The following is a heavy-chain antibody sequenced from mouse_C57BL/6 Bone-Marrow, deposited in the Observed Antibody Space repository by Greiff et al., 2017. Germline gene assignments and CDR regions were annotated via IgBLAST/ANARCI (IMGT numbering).Heavy chain of an antibody. J-gene: IGHJ1*03. Sequence: QVQLQQPGAELVKPGASVKVSCKASGYTFTSYWMHWVKQRPGQGLEWIGRIHPSDSETNYNQKFKGKATLTVDKSSSTAYMQLSSLTSEDSAVYYCAISPTGSSPYWYFDVWGTGTTVTVSS. V-gene: IGHV1-74*01. CDR2: IHPSDSET. CDR1: GYTFTSYW. D-gene: IGHD4-1*02. CDR3: AISPTGSSPYWYFDV.